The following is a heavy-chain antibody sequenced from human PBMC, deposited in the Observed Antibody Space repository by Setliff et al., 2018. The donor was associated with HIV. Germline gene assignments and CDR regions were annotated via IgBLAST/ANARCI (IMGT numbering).Heavy chain of an antibody. CDR3: ARAGISVAGSSYYYYYYMDV. CDR1: GGSISSSNYY. CDR2: IYYSGTT. V-gene: IGHV4-39*01. D-gene: IGHD6-19*01. Sequence: PSETLSLTCTVSGGSISSSNYYWGWIRQPPGKGLEWIGNIYYSGTTYYSPSLKSRVTISIDSSKNQFSLKLSPVTAADTAVYYCARAGISVAGSSYYYYYYMDVWGKGTTVTVSS. J-gene: IGHJ6*03.